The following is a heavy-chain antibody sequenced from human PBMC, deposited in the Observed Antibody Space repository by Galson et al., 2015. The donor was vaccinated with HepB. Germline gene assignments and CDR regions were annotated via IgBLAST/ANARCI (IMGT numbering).Heavy chain of an antibody. CDR1: GFTFSSYA. J-gene: IGHJ4*02. CDR2: INSDGSST. D-gene: IGHD2-2*01. Sequence: SLRLSCAASGFTFSSYAMHWVRQAPGKGLVWVSRINSDGSSTSYADSVKGRFTISRDNAKNTLYLQMNSLRAEDTAVYYCARGGVVVPAAIQYWGQGTLVTVSS. CDR3: ARGGVVVPAAIQY. V-gene: IGHV3-74*01.